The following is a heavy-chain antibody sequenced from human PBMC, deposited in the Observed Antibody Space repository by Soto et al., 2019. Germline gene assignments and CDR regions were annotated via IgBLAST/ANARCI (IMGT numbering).Heavy chain of an antibody. D-gene: IGHD2-21*01. CDR3: VRDSLIPSAADYYYDMDV. CDR1: GGCFSNYS. V-gene: IGHV1-69*13. J-gene: IGHJ6*02. Sequence: SVKVSCKASGGCFSNYSISWVRQAPGQRPEWVGGIIPIFRTATYAQKFQGRVTITADDSTSIAYMELTSLRSEDTAVYYCVRDSLIPSAADYYYDMDVWGQGTTVTVSS. CDR2: IIPIFRTA.